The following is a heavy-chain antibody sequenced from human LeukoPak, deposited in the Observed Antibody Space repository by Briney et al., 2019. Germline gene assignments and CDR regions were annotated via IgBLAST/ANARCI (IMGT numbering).Heavy chain of an antibody. D-gene: IGHD4-17*01. CDR2: IYYSGST. V-gene: IGHV4-59*01. CDR3: ARRAVTTAAFDI. Sequence: SETLSLTCTVSGGSISSYYWSWIRQPPGKGLEWIGYIYYSGSTNYNPSLKSRVTISADTSKNQFSLKLSSVTAADTAVYYCARRAVTTAAFDIWGQGTMVTVSS. CDR1: GGSISSYY. J-gene: IGHJ3*02.